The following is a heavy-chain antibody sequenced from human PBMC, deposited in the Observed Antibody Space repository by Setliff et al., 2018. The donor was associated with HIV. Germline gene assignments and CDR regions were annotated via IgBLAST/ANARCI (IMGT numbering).Heavy chain of an antibody. J-gene: IGHJ3*01. CDR1: GESFSGYY. CDR3: AREDRGWSNRGSFDV. D-gene: IGHD6-19*01. V-gene: IGHV4-34*01. Sequence: SETLSLTCAVDGESFSGYYWTRIRQPPGKGLEWIGEINHSGGTNYNPSLKSRVTISIDTSRNQFSLRVTSVTAADTAVYYCAREDRGWSNRGSFDVWGQGTMVTVSS. CDR2: INHSGGT.